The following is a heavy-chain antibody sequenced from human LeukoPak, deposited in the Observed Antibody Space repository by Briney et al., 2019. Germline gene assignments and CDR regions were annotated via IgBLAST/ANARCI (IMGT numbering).Heavy chain of an antibody. CDR2: MNPNSGNT. J-gene: IGHJ4*02. D-gene: IGHD5-24*01. CDR3: ARAPRGVEMATPYYFDY. Sequence: GASVKVSCKASGYTFTSYDINWVRQATGQGLEWMGWMNPNSGNTGYAQRFQGRVTMTRNTSISTAYMELSSLRSEDTAVYYCARAPRGVEMATPYYFDYWGQGTLVTVSS. V-gene: IGHV1-8*01. CDR1: GYTFTSYD.